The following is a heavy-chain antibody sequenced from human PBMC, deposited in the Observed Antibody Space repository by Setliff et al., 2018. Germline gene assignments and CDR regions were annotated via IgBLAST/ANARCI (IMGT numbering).Heavy chain of an antibody. J-gene: IGHJ4*02. D-gene: IGHD3-10*01. CDR3: SYPPFDY. V-gene: IGHV5-51*01. CDR2: IYPGNADT. Sequence: GESLKISCKGSGYSFTDYWIAWVRQTPGKGLEWMGTIYPGNADTRYSPSFQGQVTISTDTSINTAADTAVYYCARWGPYGSGSYPPFDYWGQGALVTVSS. CDR1: GYSFTDYW.